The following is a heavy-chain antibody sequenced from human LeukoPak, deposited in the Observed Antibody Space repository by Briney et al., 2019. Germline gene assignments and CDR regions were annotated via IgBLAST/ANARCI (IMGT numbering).Heavy chain of an antibody. CDR1: GGSISSSSYY. D-gene: IGHD3-10*01. CDR3: ARNHGVRGVITHFDY. V-gene: IGHV4-39*01. CDR2: IYYSGST. Sequence: SETLSLTCTVSGGSISSSSYYWGWIRQPPGKGLEWIGSIYYSGSTYYNPSLKSRVTISVDTSKNQFSLKLSSVTAADTAVYYCARNHGVRGVITHFDYWGQGTLVTVSS. J-gene: IGHJ4*02.